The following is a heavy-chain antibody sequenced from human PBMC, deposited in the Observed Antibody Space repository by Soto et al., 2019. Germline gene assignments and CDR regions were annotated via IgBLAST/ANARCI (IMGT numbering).Heavy chain of an antibody. CDR1: GCSISSGGYS. CDR3: ARAGSGGSFDY. D-gene: IGHD3-10*01. CDR2: IYHSGST. V-gene: IGHV4-30-2*01. Sequence: SETLSLTCAVSGCSISSGGYSLSWIRQPPGKGLEWIGYIYHSGSTYYNPSLKSRVTISVDRSKNQFSLKLSSVTAADTAVYYCARAGSGGSFDYWGQGTLVTVSS. J-gene: IGHJ4*02.